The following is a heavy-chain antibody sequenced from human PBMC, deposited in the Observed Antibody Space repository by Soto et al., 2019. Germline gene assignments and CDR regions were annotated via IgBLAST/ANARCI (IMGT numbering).Heavy chain of an antibody. CDR3: ARPYDSSGSYLPFDY. CDR2: IYHSGST. J-gene: IGHJ4*02. D-gene: IGHD3-22*01. CDR1: GGSISSNNW. V-gene: IGHV4-4*02. Sequence: SETLSLTCAVSGGSISSNNWWGWVRQPPGKGLEWIGEIYHSGSTNYNPSLKSRVTISVDKSKKQFSLMLSSVTAEDTAVYYCARPYDSSGSYLPFDYWGQGTLVTVSS.